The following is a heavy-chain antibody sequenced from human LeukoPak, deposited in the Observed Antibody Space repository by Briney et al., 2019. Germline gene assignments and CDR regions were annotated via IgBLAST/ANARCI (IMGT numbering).Heavy chain of an antibody. D-gene: IGHD1-26*01. CDR2: IIPLLGTA. CDR1: GGTFSSYA. J-gene: IGHJ6*03. CDR3: ARARWESPHMDV. V-gene: IGHV1-69*06. Sequence: SVKVSCKASGGTFSSYAISWVRQAPGQGLEWMGGIIPLLGTAKYAQKFQGRVTITADKSTSTAYMELSSLRSEDTAVYYCARARWESPHMDVWGKGTTVTISS.